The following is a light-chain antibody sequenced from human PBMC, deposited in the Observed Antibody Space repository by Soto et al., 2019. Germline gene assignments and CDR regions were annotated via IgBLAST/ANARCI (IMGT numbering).Light chain of an antibody. CDR1: QSLLHSNGYNY. CDR3: MQALQTPWK. V-gene: IGKV2-28*01. Sequence: DIVMTQSPLSLPVTPGEPASISCRSSQSLLHSNGYNYLDWYLQKPGQSPQLLIYLGSNRASGVPDRFSGSGSGIDFTLKISRVEAEDVGVYYCMQALQTPWKFGQGTKADIK. J-gene: IGKJ1*01. CDR2: LGS.